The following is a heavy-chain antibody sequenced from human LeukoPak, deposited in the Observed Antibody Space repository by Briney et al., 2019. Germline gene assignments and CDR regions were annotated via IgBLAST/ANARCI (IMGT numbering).Heavy chain of an antibody. CDR1: GFTFSSYS. D-gene: IGHD3-22*01. CDR2: ISSGSTYI. Sequence: PGGSLRLSCAASGFTFSSYSMNWVRQAPGKGLEWVSSISSGSTYIYYADSLKGRFTISRDNAKNSLYLQMNSLRAEDTAVYYCASHYDTSGYHYFDFWGQGTRVTVSS. CDR3: ASHYDTSGYHYFDF. V-gene: IGHV3-21*01. J-gene: IGHJ4*02.